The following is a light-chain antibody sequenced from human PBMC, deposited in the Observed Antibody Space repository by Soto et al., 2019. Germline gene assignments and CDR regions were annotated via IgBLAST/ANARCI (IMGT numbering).Light chain of an antibody. CDR3: SSHRSSGTRV. CDR2: DVS. CDR1: NSDVGGYNY. J-gene: IGLJ3*02. Sequence: QSALTQPASVSGSPGQSIAISCTGTNSDVGGYNYVSWYQQHPGKAPKLMIYDVSNRPSGVSNRFSGSKSGNTASLTISGLQAEDEADYYCSSHRSSGTRVFGGGTKLTVL. V-gene: IGLV2-14*01.